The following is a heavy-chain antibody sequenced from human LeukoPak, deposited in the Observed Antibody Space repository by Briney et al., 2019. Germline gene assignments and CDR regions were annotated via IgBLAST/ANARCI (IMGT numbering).Heavy chain of an antibody. CDR2: LYYTGST. CDR3: ARDSSTVTTRHFDY. D-gene: IGHD4-17*01. V-gene: IGHV4-59*01. CDR1: GGSISSYY. J-gene: IGHJ4*02. Sequence: SETLSLTCTVSGGSISSYYWSWIRQPPGKGLEWIGYLYYTGSTNYNPSLKSRVTISVDSSKNQFSLKLNSVTAADTAVYYCARDSSTVTTRHFDYWGQGTLVTVSS.